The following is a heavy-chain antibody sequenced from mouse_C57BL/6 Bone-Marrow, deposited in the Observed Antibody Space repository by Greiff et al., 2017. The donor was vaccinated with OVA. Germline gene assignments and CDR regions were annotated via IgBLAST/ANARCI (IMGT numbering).Heavy chain of an antibody. Sequence: EVKLMESGAELVKPGASVKLSCTASGFNIKDYYMHWVKQRTEQGLEWIGRIDPEDGETKYAPKFQGKATITADTSSNTAYLQLSSLTSEDTAVYYCATYDYDFSWFAYCGQGTLVTVSA. CDR2: IDPEDGET. V-gene: IGHV14-2*01. CDR1: GFNIKDYY. D-gene: IGHD2-4*01. J-gene: IGHJ3*01. CDR3: ATYDYDFSWFAY.